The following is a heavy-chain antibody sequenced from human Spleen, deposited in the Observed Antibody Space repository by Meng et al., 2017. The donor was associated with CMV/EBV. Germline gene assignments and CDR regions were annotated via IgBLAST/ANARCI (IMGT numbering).Heavy chain of an antibody. CDR3: ARDLQAGGWFDY. V-gene: IGHV3-11*04. CDR2: ISSSGSTI. Sequence: CAASGFTFSDYYMSWIRQAPGKGLEWVSYISSSGSTIYYADSVKGRFTISRDNAKNSLYLQMNSLRAEDTAVYYCARDLQAGGWFDYWGQGTLVTVSS. D-gene: IGHD5-24*01. J-gene: IGHJ4*02. CDR1: GFTFSDYY.